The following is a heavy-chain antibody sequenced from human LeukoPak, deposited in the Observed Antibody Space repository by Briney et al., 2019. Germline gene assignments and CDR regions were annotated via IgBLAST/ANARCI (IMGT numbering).Heavy chain of an antibody. J-gene: IGHJ3*02. Sequence: PSETLSLTCAASGGSISSYYGSWIRQPPGKGLEWRGYIYYSGSTNYNPSLKSRGTISVDTSNNQFSLKLSSVTAADTAVYYCASECRWPEGMRDAFDIWGQGTTVSVSS. CDR3: ASECRWPEGMRDAFDI. V-gene: IGHV4-59*01. D-gene: IGHD4-23*01. CDR2: IYYSGST. CDR1: GGSISSYY.